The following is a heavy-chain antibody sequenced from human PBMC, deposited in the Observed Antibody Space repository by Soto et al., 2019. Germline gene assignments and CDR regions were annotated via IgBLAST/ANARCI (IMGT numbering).Heavy chain of an antibody. CDR3: ARHGRGVGARPLDY. CDR1: GFSLSNARMG. J-gene: IGHJ4*02. V-gene: IGHV2-26*01. CDR2: IFSNDEK. Sequence: SGPTLVNPTETLTLTCTVSGFSLSNARMGVSWIRQPPGKALEWLAHIFSNDEKSYSTSLKSRLTISKDTSKSQVVLTMTNMDPVDTATYYCARHGRGVGARPLDYSGQGTLVTVSS. D-gene: IGHD1-26*01.